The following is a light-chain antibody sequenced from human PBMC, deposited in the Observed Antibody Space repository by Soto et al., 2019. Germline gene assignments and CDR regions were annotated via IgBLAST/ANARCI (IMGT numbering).Light chain of an antibody. V-gene: IGLV1-40*01. J-gene: IGLJ3*02. CDR3: QSYDSSLSGWV. Sequence: VLTQPPSVSGAQGQRVPISCTGSSSNIGAGYNVHWYQQLPGTAPKLLIYGNSNRPSGVPDRFSGSKSGTSASLAITGLQAEDEADYYCQSYDSSLSGWVFGGGTKLTVL. CDR2: GNS. CDR1: SSNIGAGYN.